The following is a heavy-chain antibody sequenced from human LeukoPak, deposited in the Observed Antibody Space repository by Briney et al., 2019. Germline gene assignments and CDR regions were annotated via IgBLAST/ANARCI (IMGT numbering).Heavy chain of an antibody. CDR2: ISYDGSNK. CDR1: GFTFSSYA. CDR3: AKNSPRYCGGDCPLDS. J-gene: IGHJ4*02. V-gene: IGHV3-30-3*02. Sequence: GGSLRLSCAASGFTFSSYAMHWVRQAPGKGLEWVAVISYDGSNKYYADSVEGRFTISRDNFKNMLYLQMDSLRAEDTALYYCAKNSPRYCGGDCPLDSWGQGTLVTVSS. D-gene: IGHD2-21*02.